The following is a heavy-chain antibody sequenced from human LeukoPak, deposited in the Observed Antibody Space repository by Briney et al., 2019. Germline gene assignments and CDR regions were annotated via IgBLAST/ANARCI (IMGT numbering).Heavy chain of an antibody. Sequence: GGSLRLSCAASGFAFSRYWMHWIRQAPGKGLVWVSAIYTDGTTKRYADSVKGRFTISRDNAKNTLYLQMNSLSVEDTAVYYCASLVVTDDWAFGIWGQGTMVTVSS. D-gene: IGHD2-21*02. CDR2: IYTDGTTK. CDR1: GFAFSRYW. CDR3: ASLVVTDDWAFGI. V-gene: IGHV3-74*01. J-gene: IGHJ3*02.